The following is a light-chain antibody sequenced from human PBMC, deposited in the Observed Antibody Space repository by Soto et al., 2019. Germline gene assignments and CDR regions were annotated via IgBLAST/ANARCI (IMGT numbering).Light chain of an antibody. CDR1: SSDVGGYNY. Sequence: QSVLTQPASVSGSPGQSITISCSGTSSDVGGYNYVSWYQQHPGKAPKLMMFEVSNRPSGVSNRFSGSKSGNTASLTISGLQAEDEADYYGSSYTSSTTLRFGGGTKLTVL. CDR3: SSYTSSTTLR. V-gene: IGLV2-14*01. CDR2: EVS. J-gene: IGLJ2*01.